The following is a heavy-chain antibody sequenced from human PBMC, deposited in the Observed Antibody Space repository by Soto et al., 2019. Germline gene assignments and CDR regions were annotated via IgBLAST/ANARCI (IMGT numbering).Heavy chain of an antibody. D-gene: IGHD6-13*01. CDR2: IYYSGST. CDR3: ASGLDMRGAAGVHSYDY. V-gene: IGHV4-39*01. CDR1: GGSISSSSYY. Sequence: QLQLQESGPGLVKPSETLSLTCTVSGGSISSSSYYWGWIRQPPGKGLEWIGSIYYSGSTYYNPSLKSRVPISADPSKNQFHLKLSSVTAADTAVYYCASGLDMRGAAGVHSYDYWGQGTLVTVSS. J-gene: IGHJ4*02.